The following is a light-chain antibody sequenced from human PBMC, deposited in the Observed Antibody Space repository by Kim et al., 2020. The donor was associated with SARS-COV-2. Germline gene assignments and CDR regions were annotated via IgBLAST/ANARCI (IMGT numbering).Light chain of an antibody. CDR3: QQRSNWPPALT. J-gene: IGKJ4*01. Sequence: PGDGATLSCRASQSVNTYLAWYQQKPGQAPRLLIYDASNRATGIPDRFSCSGSGTDFTLTISSLESEDFAIYYCQQRSNWPPALTFGGGTKVDIK. CDR1: QSVNTY. CDR2: DAS. V-gene: IGKV3-11*01.